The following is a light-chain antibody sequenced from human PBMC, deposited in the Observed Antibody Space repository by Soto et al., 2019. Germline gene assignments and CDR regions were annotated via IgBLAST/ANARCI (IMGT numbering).Light chain of an antibody. Sequence: EIVLTQSPGTLSLSPGKRATLSCRASQSVSGSSLAWYQQRPGQAPRLLIYGASRRASGIPDRFSGTGTGTDFILTISRLEPEDFAVYYCHQYGSSPWTFGPGTKVEV. J-gene: IGKJ1*01. CDR1: QSVSGSS. CDR3: HQYGSSPWT. CDR2: GAS. V-gene: IGKV3-20*01.